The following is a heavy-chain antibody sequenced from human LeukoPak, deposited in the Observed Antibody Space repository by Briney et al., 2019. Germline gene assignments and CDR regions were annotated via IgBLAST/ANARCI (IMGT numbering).Heavy chain of an antibody. D-gene: IGHD4-23*01. CDR2: IYYSGST. CDR3: ARGQSVAGNDY. Sequence: PSETLSLTCTVSGGSISSYYWSWIRQPPGKGLEWIGSIYYSGSTYYNPSLKSRVTISVDTSKNQFSLKLSSVTAADTAVYYCARGQSVAGNDYWGQGTLVTVSS. J-gene: IGHJ4*02. V-gene: IGHV4-39*01. CDR1: GGSISSYY.